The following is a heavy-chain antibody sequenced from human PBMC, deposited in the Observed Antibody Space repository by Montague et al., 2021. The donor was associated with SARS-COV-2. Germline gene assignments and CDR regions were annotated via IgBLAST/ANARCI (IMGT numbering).Heavy chain of an antibody. D-gene: IGHD3-3*01. J-gene: IGHJ6*02. CDR1: GFTFSSYA. V-gene: IGHV3-23*03. CDR3: AKDLEEFITIFGVVTKSPLGMDV. CDR2: IYSGGSST. Sequence: SLRLSCAASGFTFSSYAMSWVRQALGKGLEWVSVIYSGGSSTYYADSVKGRFTISRDNSKNTLYLQMNSLRAEDTAVYYCAKDLEEFITIFGVVTKSPLGMDVWGQGTTVTVSS.